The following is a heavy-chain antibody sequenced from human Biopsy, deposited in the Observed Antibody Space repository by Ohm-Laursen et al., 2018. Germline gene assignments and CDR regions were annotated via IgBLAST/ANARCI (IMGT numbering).Heavy chain of an antibody. V-gene: IGHV4-39*01. CDR2: IYYSGNT. CDR3: ARHPTGFWFDP. CDR1: GGSISDSTYH. J-gene: IGHJ5*02. Sequence: SETLSLTCTVPGGSISDSTYHWGWIRQSPGKGLEWIGNIYYSGNTDYSPSLKSRVTISVDTSNNQFSLKLRSVTAADTALYYCARHPTGFWFDPWGHGTLVTVSS.